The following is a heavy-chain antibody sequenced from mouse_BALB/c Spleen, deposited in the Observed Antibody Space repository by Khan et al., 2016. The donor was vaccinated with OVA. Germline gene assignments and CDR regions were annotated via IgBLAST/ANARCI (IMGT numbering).Heavy chain of an antibody. CDR3: ARSGYGFGAY. CDR2: INPGSGGT. CDR1: GYAFTDYL. J-gene: IGHJ3*01. Sequence: QVQLKQSGAELVRPGTSVKVSCKASGYAFTDYLIEWLKQRPGQGLEWIGVINPGSGGTNYNEKFKDKATLPADTSSSTAYMQLSSLTSDDSAVYFCARSGYGFGAYWGPGTLVTVSA. D-gene: IGHD1-2*01. V-gene: IGHV1-54*01.